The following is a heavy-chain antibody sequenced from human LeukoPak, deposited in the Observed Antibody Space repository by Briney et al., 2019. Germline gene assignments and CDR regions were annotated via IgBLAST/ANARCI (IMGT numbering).Heavy chain of an antibody. Sequence: GGSLRLSCAASGNYWMHWVRQAPGKGLVWVSHINSDGSWTSYADSVKGRFTISRDNAKNTVYLQMNNLRAEDTAVYYCVSFYETYWGRGTLVTVSS. CDR2: INSDGSWT. D-gene: IGHD2-2*01. CDR1: GNYW. V-gene: IGHV3-74*01. J-gene: IGHJ4*02. CDR3: VSFYETY.